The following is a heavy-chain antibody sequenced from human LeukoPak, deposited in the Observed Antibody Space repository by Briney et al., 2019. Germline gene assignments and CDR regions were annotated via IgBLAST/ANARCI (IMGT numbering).Heavy chain of an antibody. J-gene: IGHJ4*02. V-gene: IGHV1-46*01. Sequence: ASVKVPCKASGYTFTSYYIHWVRQAPGQGLEWMGIINPSGGSTNYAQKFQGRVTMTRDTSTSTVYMELSSLRSEDTAVYYCARIPYCSGTTCYVYDYWGQGTLVTVSS. CDR1: GYTFTSYY. CDR3: ARIPYCSGTTCYVYDY. D-gene: IGHD2-2*01. CDR2: INPSGGST.